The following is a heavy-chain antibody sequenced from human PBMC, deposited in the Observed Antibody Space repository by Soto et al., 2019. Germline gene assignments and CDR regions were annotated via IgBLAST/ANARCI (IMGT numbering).Heavy chain of an antibody. CDR1: GFTFSSYG. J-gene: IGHJ6*02. V-gene: IGHV3-30*18. CDR2: ISYDGSNK. CDR3: AKHRPSSGDSPYSYYGMDV. D-gene: IGHD4-17*01. Sequence: GGSVRLSCAAAGFTFSSYGMHWVRQAPGKGLEWVAVISYDGSNKYYASSVTGPFTISRVMSKHTLYLQMNSLRAEDTAVYYCAKHRPSSGDSPYSYYGMDVWGQGTTVTVSS.